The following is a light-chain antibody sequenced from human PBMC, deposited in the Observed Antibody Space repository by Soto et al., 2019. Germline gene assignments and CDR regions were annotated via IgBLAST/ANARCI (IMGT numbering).Light chain of an antibody. CDR2: ENS. V-gene: IGLV1-51*02. Sequence: QSVLTQPPSVSAAPGQKVTISCSGGSSNIGKNYVSWYQQVPRTAPKLLIYENSKRLSGIPDRFSGSQSGTSATLGITGLQTGDEAEYYCGTWDSSLSAVVFGGGTKVTVL. J-gene: IGLJ2*01. CDR3: GTWDSSLSAVV. CDR1: SSNIGKNY.